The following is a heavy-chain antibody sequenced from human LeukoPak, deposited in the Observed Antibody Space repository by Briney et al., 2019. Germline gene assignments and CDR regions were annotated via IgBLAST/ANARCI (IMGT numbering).Heavy chain of an antibody. CDR1: GGSFSGYY. D-gene: IGHD3-3*01. Sequence: PSETLSLTCAVYGGSFSGYYWSWIRQPPGKGLEWIGEINHSGSTNYNPSLKSRVTISVDTSKNQFSLKLSPVTAADTAVYYCARVVSGPPTNYYYYYMDVWGKGTTVTVSS. V-gene: IGHV4-34*01. CDR2: INHSGST. J-gene: IGHJ6*03. CDR3: ARVVSGPPTNYYYYYMDV.